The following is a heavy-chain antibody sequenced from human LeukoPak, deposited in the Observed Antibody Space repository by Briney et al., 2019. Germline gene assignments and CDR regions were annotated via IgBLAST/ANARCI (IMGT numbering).Heavy chain of an antibody. CDR3: ARGPLLSWFAP. V-gene: IGHV4-61*01. CDR1: GGSVNSGSYY. Sequence: SETLSLTCTVSGGSVNSGSYYLSWLRQPPGKGLEWIGHIYSGGNTKYNPSLKSRVTMSVDTSRTQLSLKLNSVTAADTAVYYCARGPLLSWFAPWGQGTLVTVSS. D-gene: IGHD2-15*01. J-gene: IGHJ5*02. CDR2: IYSGGNT.